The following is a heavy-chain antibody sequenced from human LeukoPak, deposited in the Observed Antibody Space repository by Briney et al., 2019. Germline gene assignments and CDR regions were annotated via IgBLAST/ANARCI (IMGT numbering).Heavy chain of an antibody. Sequence: GGSLRLSCAASGFTFSSYGMSWVRQAPGKGLEWVSAISGSGGSTYYADSVKGRFTISRDNSKNTLYLQMNSLRAEDTAVYYCAKGYYDFWSGYPSPNWFDPWGQGTLVTVSS. CDR3: AKGYYDFWSGYPSPNWFDP. D-gene: IGHD3-3*01. CDR1: GFTFSSYG. J-gene: IGHJ5*02. CDR2: ISGSGGST. V-gene: IGHV3-23*01.